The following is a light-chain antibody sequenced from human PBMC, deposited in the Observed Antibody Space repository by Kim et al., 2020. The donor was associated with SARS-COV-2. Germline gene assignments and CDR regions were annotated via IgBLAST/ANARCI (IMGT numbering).Light chain of an antibody. V-gene: IGLV1-47*01. Sequence: ELTQPPSASGTPGQRVTISCSGSSSNIGSNYVYWYQQLPGTAPKLLIYRNNQRPSGVPDRFSGSKSGTSASLAISGLRSEDEADYYCAAWDDSLSLWV. J-gene: IGLJ3*02. CDR1: SSNIGSNY. CDR3: AAWDDSLSLWV. CDR2: RNN.